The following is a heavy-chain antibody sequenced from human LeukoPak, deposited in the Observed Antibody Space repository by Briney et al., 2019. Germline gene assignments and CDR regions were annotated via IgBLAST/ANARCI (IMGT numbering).Heavy chain of an antibody. V-gene: IGHV3-9*01. J-gene: IGHJ4*02. CDR3: AKALGPTVTTRTYFDY. CDR2: LSWNGGNI. Sequence: GGSLRLSCAASGFTFYDYAMHWVRQAPGKGLEWVSGLSWNGGNIGYAESVRGRFTISRDNAGNSLYLQMNSLRPEDTALYYCAKALGPTVTTRTYFDYWGQGTLVTVSS. D-gene: IGHD4-17*01. CDR1: GFTFYDYA.